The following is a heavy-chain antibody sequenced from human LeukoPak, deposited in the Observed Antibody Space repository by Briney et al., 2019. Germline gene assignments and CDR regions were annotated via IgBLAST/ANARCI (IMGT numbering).Heavy chain of an antibody. CDR2: FSGSGGTT. CDR1: GFIFSSYA. J-gene: IGHJ4*02. CDR3: AKDGVYDFWCGYYLDY. V-gene: IGHV3-23*01. Sequence: GGPLSLSCAASGFIFSSYAMSGVHQAPGKGLEWVSAFSGSGGTTYYADSVKGRFTISRDNSKNTLYLQMNSPRAEDTAVYYCAKDGVYDFWCGYYLDYWGQGTLVTVSS. D-gene: IGHD3-3*01.